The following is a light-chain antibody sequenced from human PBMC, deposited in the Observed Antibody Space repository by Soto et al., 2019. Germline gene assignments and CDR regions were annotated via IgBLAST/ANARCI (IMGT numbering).Light chain of an antibody. CDR3: GTWDSSLTTFV. V-gene: IGLV1-51*02. Sequence: QSALTQPPSVSAAPGQKVTMSCSGSSSNIGKYYVSWHQQLPGTAPKLLIYENDKRPSGIPDRFSGSKSGTSATLGITGLQTGDEADYYCGTWDSSLTTFVFGTGTKV. CDR1: SSNIGKYY. J-gene: IGLJ1*01. CDR2: END.